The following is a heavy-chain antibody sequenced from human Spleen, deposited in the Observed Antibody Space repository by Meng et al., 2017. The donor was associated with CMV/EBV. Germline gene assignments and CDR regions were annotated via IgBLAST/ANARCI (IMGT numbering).Heavy chain of an antibody. V-gene: IGHV1-18*01. Sequence: ASVKVSCKASGYTFSNYGISWVRQAPGQGLEWMGWIGAYNGDTNYAQKYQGRVTMTTDTSTSTAYMELRSLRSDDTAVYYCARDLFAGDTAFDIWGQGTMVTVSS. J-gene: IGHJ3*02. CDR2: IGAYNGDT. CDR3: ARDLFAGDTAFDI. CDR1: GYTFSNYG.